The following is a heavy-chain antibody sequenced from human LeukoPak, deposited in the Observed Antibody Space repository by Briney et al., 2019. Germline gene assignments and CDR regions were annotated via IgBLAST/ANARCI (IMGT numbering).Heavy chain of an antibody. Sequence: GGSLRLSCAVSGFTLRNYGMHWVRQAPGKGLEWVANIKQDGSEKYYVDSVKGRFTISRDNAKNSLYLQMNSLRAEDTAVYYCARDPGGRLSNWYFDLWGRGTLVTVSS. D-gene: IGHD3-16*01. CDR2: IKQDGSEK. CDR3: ARDPGGRLSNWYFDL. CDR1: GFTLRNYG. J-gene: IGHJ2*01. V-gene: IGHV3-7*01.